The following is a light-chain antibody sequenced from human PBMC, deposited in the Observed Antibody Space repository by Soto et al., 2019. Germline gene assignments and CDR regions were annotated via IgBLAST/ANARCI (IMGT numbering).Light chain of an antibody. CDR3: SSFAGSPVV. CDR1: SSDVGEENY. J-gene: IGLJ2*01. V-gene: IGLV2-8*01. CDR2: EVS. Sequence: QSVLTQPPSASGSPGQSVTITCSGTSSDVGEENYVSWYQQHPGKVPKLILYEVSKRPSGLPDRFSGSRSGNTASLTVSGLQAEDEADYYCSSFAGSPVVFGGGTKLTV.